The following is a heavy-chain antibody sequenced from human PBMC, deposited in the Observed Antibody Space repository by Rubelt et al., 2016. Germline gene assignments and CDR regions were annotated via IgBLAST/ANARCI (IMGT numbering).Heavy chain of an antibody. CDR3: ARDRGRTPFDY. CDR1: GGSISSDY. Sequence: QVQLQESGPGLVKPSETLSLTCTVSGGSISSDYWSWIRRPPGKGLEWIGYVYYSGSTNYNPFLKSRVTISVDTSKNLFSLNLRSVTAADTAVYYCARDRGRTPFDYWGQGILVTVSS. D-gene: IGHD1-14*01. CDR2: VYYSGST. J-gene: IGHJ4*02. V-gene: IGHV4-59*01.